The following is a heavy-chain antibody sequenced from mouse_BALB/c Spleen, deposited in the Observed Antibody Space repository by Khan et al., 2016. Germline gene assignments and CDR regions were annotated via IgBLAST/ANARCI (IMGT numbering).Heavy chain of an antibody. V-gene: IGHV4-1*02. CDR3: ARAGYYEYIAY. Sequence: EVKLLESGGGLVQPGGSLKLSCAASGFDFRRYWMSWVRQAPGQGLEWIGEINPDSRTINYSPSLKDKSTISRDNAKSTLYLQMSKVRSEDTALYYCARAGYYEYIAYWGQGTLVSVSA. J-gene: IGHJ3*01. CDR1: GFDFRRYW. D-gene: IGHD2-4*01. CDR2: INPDSRTI.